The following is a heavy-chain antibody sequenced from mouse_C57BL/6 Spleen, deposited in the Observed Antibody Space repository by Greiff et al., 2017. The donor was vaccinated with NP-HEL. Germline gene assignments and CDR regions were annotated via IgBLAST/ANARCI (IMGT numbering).Heavy chain of an antibody. CDR2: IDPETGGT. D-gene: IGHD2-1*01. J-gene: IGHJ4*01. CDR3: TRRNGNYEDYAMDY. V-gene: IGHV1-15*01. Sequence: VQLQQSGAELVRPGASVTLSCKASGYTFTDYEMHWVKQTPVHGLEWIGAIDPETGGTAYNQKFKGKAILTADKSSSTAYMELRSLTSEDSAVYYCTRRNGNYEDYAMDYWGQGTSVTVSS. CDR1: GYTFTDYE.